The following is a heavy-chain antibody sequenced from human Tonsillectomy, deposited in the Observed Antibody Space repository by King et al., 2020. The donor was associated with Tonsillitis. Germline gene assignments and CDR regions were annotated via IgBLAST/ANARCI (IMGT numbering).Heavy chain of an antibody. Sequence: VQLVESGGGLVKPGGSLRLSCAASGFTFSNAWMSWVRQAPGKGLEWVGRIKSKTDGGTTDYGAPVKGRFTISRDDSKKTLYLQMNSLKTEDTAVYYCTTGAPYSSGWYGALGYWGQGTLVTVSS. CDR1: GFTFSNAW. J-gene: IGHJ4*02. V-gene: IGHV3-15*01. CDR2: IKSKTDGGTT. CDR3: TTGAPYSSGWYGALGY. D-gene: IGHD6-19*01.